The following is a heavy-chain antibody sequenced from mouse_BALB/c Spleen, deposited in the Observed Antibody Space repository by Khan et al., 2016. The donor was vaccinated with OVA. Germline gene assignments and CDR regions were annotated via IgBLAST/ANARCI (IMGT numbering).Heavy chain of an antibody. V-gene: IGHV5-17*02. Sequence: EVELVESGGGLVQPGGSRKLSCAASGFTFSSYGMHWVRQAPEKGLEWVAYISGDSTTIYYADTVKGRFTISRDKPKNTLFLQMTSLMSEDTAMYYCTTSYYYGYYFDYWGQGTTLTVSS. CDR2: ISGDSTTI. CDR3: TTSYYYGYYFDY. D-gene: IGHD1-1*01. J-gene: IGHJ2*01. CDR1: GFTFSSYG.